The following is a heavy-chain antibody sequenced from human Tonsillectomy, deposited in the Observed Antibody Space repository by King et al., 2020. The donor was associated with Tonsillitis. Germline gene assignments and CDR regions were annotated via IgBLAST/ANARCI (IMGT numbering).Heavy chain of an antibody. V-gene: IGHV3-23*04. CDR2: ISGSGGGT. CDR1: GFTFSNYA. CDR3: AKGGGSYDY. J-gene: IGHJ4*02. Sequence: VQLVESGGGLVQPGGSLRLSCAASGFTFSNYAMSWVRQAPGKGLEWVSAISGSGGGTYYADSVKGRFTISRDSSKSTLFLQMNSLRADDTAVYYCAKGGGSYDYWGQGTLVTVSS. D-gene: IGHD1-26*01.